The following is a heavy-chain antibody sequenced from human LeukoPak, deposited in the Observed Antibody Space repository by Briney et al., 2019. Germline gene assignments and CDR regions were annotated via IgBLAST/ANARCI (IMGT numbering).Heavy chain of an antibody. Sequence: ASVKVSWKASGYTFTSYDINWVRKAAGQGLEWMGWMNPNSGNTGYAQKFQGRVTMTRNTSISTAYMELSSLRSEDTAVYYCARGLYYGSGSFSDYWGQGTLVTVSS. V-gene: IGHV1-8*01. D-gene: IGHD3-10*01. CDR2: MNPNSGNT. CDR3: ARGLYYGSGSFSDY. CDR1: GYTFTSYD. J-gene: IGHJ4*02.